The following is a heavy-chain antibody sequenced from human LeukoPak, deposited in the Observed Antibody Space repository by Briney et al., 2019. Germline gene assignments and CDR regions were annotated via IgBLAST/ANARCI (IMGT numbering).Heavy chain of an antibody. D-gene: IGHD2-15*01. CDR3: ARDQYCSGGSCYYWFDP. J-gene: IGHJ5*02. V-gene: IGHV4-61*02. Sequence: PSQTLSLTCTVSGGSISSGSYYWSWIRQPAGKGLEWIGRIYTSGSTNYNPSLKSRVTISVDTSTNQFSLKLSSVTAADTAVYYCARDQYCSGGSCYYWFDPWGQGTLVTVSS. CDR2: IYTSGST. CDR1: GGSISSGSYY.